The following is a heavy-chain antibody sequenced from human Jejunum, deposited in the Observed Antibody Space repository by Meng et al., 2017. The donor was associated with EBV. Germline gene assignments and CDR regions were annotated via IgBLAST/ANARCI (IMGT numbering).Heavy chain of an antibody. CDR2: INTDTRNP. V-gene: IGHV7-4-1*02. D-gene: IGHD2-2*01. Sequence: QVGLVQYGSELKPAGAEVKVSCKASGYSFTSRAMHWVRQAPGQGLEWMGWINTDTRNPTYAQGLTGRFVFSLDTSVSTAYLQISSLKAEDTAVYYCARGEGGYCSSSSCYLGTWGQGTLVTVSS. J-gene: IGHJ4*02. CDR1: GYSFTSRA. CDR3: ARGEGGYCSSSSCYLGT.